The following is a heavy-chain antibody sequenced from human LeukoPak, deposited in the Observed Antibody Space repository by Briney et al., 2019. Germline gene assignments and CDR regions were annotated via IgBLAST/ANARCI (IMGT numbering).Heavy chain of an antibody. V-gene: IGHV4-59*08. CDR1: GGSISSYY. D-gene: IGHD6-19*01. CDR2: IYYSGST. J-gene: IGHJ4*02. CDR3: ARLKGQWLVPFDY. Sequence: SETLSLTCTVSGGSISSYYWSWIRQPPGKGLEWIGYIYYSGSTNYSPSLKSRVTISVDTSKNQFSLKLSSMTAADTAVYYCARLKGQWLVPFDYWGQGTLVTVSS.